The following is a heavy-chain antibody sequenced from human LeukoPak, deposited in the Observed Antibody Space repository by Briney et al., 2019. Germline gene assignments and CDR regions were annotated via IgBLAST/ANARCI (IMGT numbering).Heavy chain of an antibody. CDR2: INHSGST. CDR1: GGSFSGYY. CDR3: ARADIVVVPAAIIWFDP. V-gene: IGHV4-34*01. D-gene: IGHD2-2*01. Sequence: SEALSLTCAVYGGSFSGYYWSWIRQPPGKGLEWLGEINHSGSTNYNPSLKSRVTISVDTSKNQFSLKLSSVTAADTAVYYCARADIVVVPAAIIWFDPWGQGTLVTVSS. J-gene: IGHJ5*02.